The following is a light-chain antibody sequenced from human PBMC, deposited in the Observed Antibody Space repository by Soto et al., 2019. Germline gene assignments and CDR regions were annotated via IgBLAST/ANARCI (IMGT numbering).Light chain of an antibody. CDR3: QSYDSSLSGHYV. CDR1: SSNIGAGYD. J-gene: IGLJ1*01. V-gene: IGLV1-40*01. Sequence: VLTQPPSVSGAPGQRVTTSCTGSSSNIGAGYDVHWYQQLPGTAPKLLIYGNSNRPSGVPDRFSGSKSGTSASLAITGLQAEDEADYYCQSYDSSLSGHYVFGTGTKVTVL. CDR2: GNS.